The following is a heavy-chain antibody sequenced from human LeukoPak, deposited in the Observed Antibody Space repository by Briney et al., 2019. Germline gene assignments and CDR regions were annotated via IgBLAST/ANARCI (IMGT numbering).Heavy chain of an antibody. Sequence: ASVKVSCKASGYTFTSYYMHWVRQAPGQGLEWMGIINPSGGSTSYAQKFQGRVTMTRDMSTSTVYMELSSLRSEDTAVYYCARDSSGSTLRITGWFDPWGQGTLVTVSS. J-gene: IGHJ5*02. D-gene: IGHD3-22*01. CDR2: INPSGGST. V-gene: IGHV1-46*01. CDR1: GYTFTSYY. CDR3: ARDSSGSTLRITGWFDP.